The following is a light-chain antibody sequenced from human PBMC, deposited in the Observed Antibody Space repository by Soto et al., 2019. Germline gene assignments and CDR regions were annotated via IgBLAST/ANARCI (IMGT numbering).Light chain of an antibody. J-gene: IGKJ5*01. CDR1: QLFXSH. V-gene: IGKV1-9*01. CDR2: AAS. CDR3: QQLNSFPST. Sequence: IQLTQAASFLSASAGDSVTITCRASQLFXSHFAWYQQKPGRAPKLRXYAASTLQSGVPSRFSGSGSGTEFTLTITSLHPEDFATYYCQQLNSFPSTFGQGTRLEI.